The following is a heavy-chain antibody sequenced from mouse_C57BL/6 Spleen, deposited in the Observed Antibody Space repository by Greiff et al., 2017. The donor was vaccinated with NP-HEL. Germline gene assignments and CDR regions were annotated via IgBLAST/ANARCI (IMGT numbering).Heavy chain of an antibody. D-gene: IGHD1-1*01. V-gene: IGHV1-52*01. Sequence: VQLQQPGAELVRPGSSVKLSCKASGYTFTSYWMHWVKQRPIQGLEWIGNIDPSDSETHYNQKFKDKATLTVDKSSSTAYMQLSSLTSEDSAVYYCARDYYGSRDAMDYWGQGTSVTVSS. CDR1: GYTFTSYW. J-gene: IGHJ4*01. CDR2: IDPSDSET. CDR3: ARDYYGSRDAMDY.